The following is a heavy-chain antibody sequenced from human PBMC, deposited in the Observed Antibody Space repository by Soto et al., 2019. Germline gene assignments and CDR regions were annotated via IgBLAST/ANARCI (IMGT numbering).Heavy chain of an antibody. J-gene: IGHJ4*02. CDR2: ISAYNGNA. V-gene: IGHV1-18*01. CDR1: GYTFTSYG. CDR3: ARADWNYVNGFDY. D-gene: IGHD1-7*01. Sequence: ASVKVSCKASGYTFTSYGISWVRQAPGQGLEWMGWISAYNGNANYAQKLQGRVTMTTDESTSTAYMELSSLRSEDTAVYYCARADWNYVNGFDYWGQGTLVTVSS.